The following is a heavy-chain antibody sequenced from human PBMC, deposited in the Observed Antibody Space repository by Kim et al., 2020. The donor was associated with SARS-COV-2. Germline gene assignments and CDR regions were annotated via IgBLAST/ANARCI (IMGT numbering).Heavy chain of an antibody. J-gene: IGHJ5*02. CDR2: FDPEDGET. D-gene: IGHD6-19*01. Sequence: ASVKVSCKVSGYTLTELSMHWVRQAPGKGLEWMGGFDPEDGETIYAQKFQGRVTMTEDTSTDTAYMELSSLRSEDTAVYYCATDLTGYSSGWSRGRWFDPWGQGTLVTVSS. CDR1: GYTLTELS. CDR3: ATDLTGYSSGWSRGRWFDP. V-gene: IGHV1-24*01.